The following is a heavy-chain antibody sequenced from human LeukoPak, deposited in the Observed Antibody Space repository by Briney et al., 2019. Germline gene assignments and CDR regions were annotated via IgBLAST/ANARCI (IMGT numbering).Heavy chain of an antibody. D-gene: IGHD1-1*01. V-gene: IGHV3-7*01. J-gene: IGHJ3*01. CDR2: IKQDGSEK. Sequence: PGGSLRLSRAASGFTFSSYWMSWVRQAPGKGLEWVANIKQDGSEKYYVDSVTGRFTVSRDHAKNSLFLQMNSLRAEDTAVYYCVRYGRRANDQPFDVWGQGTMVTVSS. CDR1: GFTFSSYW. CDR3: VRYGRRANDQPFDV.